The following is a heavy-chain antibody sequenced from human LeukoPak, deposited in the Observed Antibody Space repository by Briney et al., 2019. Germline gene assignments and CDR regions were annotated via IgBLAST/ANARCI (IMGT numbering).Heavy chain of an antibody. CDR2: INHSGGT. CDR1: GGSFSDYY. V-gene: IGHV4-34*01. Sequence: SETLSLTCAVYGGSFSDYYWSWIRQPRGKGLEWIGEINHSGGTNYNPSLKGRVTISVDTSKNQFSLKLSSVTAADTAVYYCARVQDFDTSAYYLGYWGQGNLVTVSS. J-gene: IGHJ4*02. CDR3: ARVQDFDTSAYYLGY. D-gene: IGHD3-22*01.